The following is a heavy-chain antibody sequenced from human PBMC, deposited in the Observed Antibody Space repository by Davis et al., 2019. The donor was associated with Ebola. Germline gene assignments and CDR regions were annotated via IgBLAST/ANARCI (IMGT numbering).Heavy chain of an antibody. CDR1: GGPFSAYY. Sequence: PSETLSLTCAVNGGPFSAYYWTYIRQSPGMGLEWIGEINHSGISSYNPALKTRVRMSVDPSKNQFSLRLRSVTAADTAVYYCARGSGKMDSWGQGILVTVSS. CDR2: INHSGIS. J-gene: IGHJ4*02. D-gene: IGHD3-10*01. V-gene: IGHV4-34*01. CDR3: ARGSGKMDS.